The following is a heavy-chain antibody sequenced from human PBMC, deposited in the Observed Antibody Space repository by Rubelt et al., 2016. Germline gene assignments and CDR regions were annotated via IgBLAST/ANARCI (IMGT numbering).Heavy chain of an antibody. Sequence: SSGSTIYYADSVKGRFTISRDNAKNSLYLQMNSLRAEDTAVYYCAGAYCSGGSCYSLPYYYGMDVWGQGTTVTVSS. V-gene: IGHV3-11*04. CDR3: AGAYCSGGSCYSLPYYYGMDV. J-gene: IGHJ6*02. CDR2: SSGSTI. D-gene: IGHD2-15*01.